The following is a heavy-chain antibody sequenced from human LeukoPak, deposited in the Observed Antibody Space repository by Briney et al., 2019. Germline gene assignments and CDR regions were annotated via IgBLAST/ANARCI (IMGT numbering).Heavy chain of an antibody. D-gene: IGHD6-13*01. V-gene: IGHV3-9*01. Sequence: GRSLRLSCAASGFTFDDYAMHWIRHTPGKGLEWVSGISWNSGRVDYTDSVKGRFTISRDNSKNTLYLQMNSLRAEDTAVYYCAKGGGSSWYRNYFDYWGQGTLVTVSS. CDR1: GFTFDDYA. CDR3: AKGGGSSWYRNYFDY. CDR2: ISWNSGRV. J-gene: IGHJ4*02.